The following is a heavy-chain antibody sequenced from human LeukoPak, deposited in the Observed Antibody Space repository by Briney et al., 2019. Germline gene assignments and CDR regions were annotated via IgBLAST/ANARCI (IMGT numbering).Heavy chain of an antibody. V-gene: IGHV5-51*01. Sequence: GESLKISCKGSGYSFSSYWIAWVRQMPGKGLEWMGIIYPGDSDTRYSPSFQGQVTISADKSISTAYLQWSSLKASDTAMYYCARRLRPHYYDSSGYDSLFDYWGQGTLVTVSS. CDR1: GYSFSSYW. CDR3: ARRLRPHYYDSSGYDSLFDY. CDR2: IYPGDSDT. J-gene: IGHJ4*02. D-gene: IGHD3-22*01.